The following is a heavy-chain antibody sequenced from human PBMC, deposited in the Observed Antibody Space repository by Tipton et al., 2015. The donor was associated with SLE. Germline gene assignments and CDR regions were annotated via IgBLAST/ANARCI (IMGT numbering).Heavy chain of an antibody. CDR2: LFTSGSS. V-gene: IGHV4-4*07. J-gene: IGHJ3*02. Sequence: TLSLTCTVSGASLSDYHWSWIRQSAGKRLEWIGRLFTSGSSNFNPSLQSRVTMPLDTSKNQFSLRLASVTAADTAVYYCAKDRQPPGGWQLLPLDTFDIWGPGSLVTVSS. CDR3: AKDRQPPGGWQLLPLDTFDI. D-gene: IGHD5-24*01. CDR1: GASLSDYH.